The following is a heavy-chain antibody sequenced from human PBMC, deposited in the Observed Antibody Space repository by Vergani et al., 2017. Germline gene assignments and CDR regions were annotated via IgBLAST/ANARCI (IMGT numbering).Heavy chain of an antibody. D-gene: IGHD3-10*01. V-gene: IGHV4-59*01. J-gene: IGHJ3*02. CDR1: GGSISSYY. CDR3: ARKTGLWLSAFDI. Sequence: QVQLQESGPGLVKPSETLSLTCTVSGGSISSYYWSWIRQPAGKGLEWIGYIYYSGSTNYNPSLKSRVTISVDTSKNQFSLKLSSVTAADTAVYYCARKTGLWLSAFDIWGQGTMVTVSS. CDR2: IYYSGST.